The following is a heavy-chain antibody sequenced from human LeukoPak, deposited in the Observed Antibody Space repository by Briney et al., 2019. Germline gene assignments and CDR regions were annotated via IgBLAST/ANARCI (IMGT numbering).Heavy chain of an antibody. J-gene: IGHJ3*02. CDR2: INPNSGGT. Sequence: ASVRVSCKASGYTFTGYYMHWVRQAPGQGLEWMGWINPNSGGTNYAQKFQGRVTMTRDTSISTAYMELSRLRSDDTAVYYCARASIAAAGRKGIDAFDIWGQGTMVTVSS. CDR1: GYTFTGYY. V-gene: IGHV1-2*02. CDR3: ARASIAAAGRKGIDAFDI. D-gene: IGHD6-13*01.